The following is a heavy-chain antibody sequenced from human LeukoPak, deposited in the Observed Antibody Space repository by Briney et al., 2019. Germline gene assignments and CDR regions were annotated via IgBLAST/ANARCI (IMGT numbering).Heavy chain of an antibody. V-gene: IGHV3-23*01. CDR1: GFTFSSYA. Sequence: GGSLRLYCAASGFTFSSYAMSWVRQAPGEGLEWVSAITGSGGSTYYADSVKGRFTISRDNSKNTLYLQMNSLRVEDTAVYYCAAPIADSSGSWYYYGMDVWGQGTTVTVSS. J-gene: IGHJ6*02. D-gene: IGHD3-22*01. CDR3: AAPIADSSGSWYYYGMDV. CDR2: ITGSGGST.